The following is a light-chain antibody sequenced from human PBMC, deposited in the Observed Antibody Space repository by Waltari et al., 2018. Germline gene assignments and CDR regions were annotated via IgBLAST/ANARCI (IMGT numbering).Light chain of an antibody. J-gene: IGKJ2*01. CDR2: MAS. CDR1: QSVGTW. V-gene: IGKV1-5*03. CDR3: QQYSSFST. Sequence: DIQMTQSPSPLSASVGDRVTISCRASQSVGTWLAWYQQKPGKAPKLLIYMASSLESGVPSRFSGSGSGTEFTLTISSLQPDDFATYSCQQYSSFSTFGQGTKVDI.